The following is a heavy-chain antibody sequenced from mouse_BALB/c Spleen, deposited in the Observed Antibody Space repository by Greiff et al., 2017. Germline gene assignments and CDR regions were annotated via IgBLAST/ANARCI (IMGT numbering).Heavy chain of an antibody. CDR2: ISDGGSYN. Sequence: VQGVESGGGLVKPGGSLKLSCAASGFTFSDYYMYWVRQTPEKRLEWVATISDGGSYNYYPDSVKGRFTIARDNAKNNLYLQMSSLKSEDTAMYYCAREAGYAMDYWGQGTSVTVSA. CDR3: AREAGYAMDY. J-gene: IGHJ4*01. V-gene: IGHV5-4*02. CDR1: GFTFSDYY.